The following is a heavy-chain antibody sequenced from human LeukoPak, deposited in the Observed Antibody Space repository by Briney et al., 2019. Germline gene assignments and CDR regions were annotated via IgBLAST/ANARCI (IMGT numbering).Heavy chain of an antibody. Sequence: PGRSLRLSCAASGFTFSSYGMHWVRQAPGKGLEWVAVIWYDGSNKYYADSVKGRFTISRDNSKNTLYLQMDSLRVEDTAVYYCARRQEKFGELLALDYWGQGTLLTVSS. J-gene: IGHJ4*02. D-gene: IGHD3-10*01. CDR3: ARRQEKFGELLALDY. CDR1: GFTFSSYG. CDR2: IWYDGSNK. V-gene: IGHV3-33*08.